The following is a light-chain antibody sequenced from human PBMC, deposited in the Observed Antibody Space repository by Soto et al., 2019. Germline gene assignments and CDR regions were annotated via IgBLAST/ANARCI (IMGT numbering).Light chain of an antibody. Sequence: EIVLTQSPATLSLSPGERATLSCRASQSVSSYLGWYQQKPGQAPRLLIYDASNRATAIPARFSGSGSGTEYTLTISSLEPEDFALYYCKQRSNWPLTFGKGTKVEIK. V-gene: IGKV3-11*01. CDR2: DAS. CDR1: QSVSSY. CDR3: KQRSNWPLT. J-gene: IGKJ1*01.